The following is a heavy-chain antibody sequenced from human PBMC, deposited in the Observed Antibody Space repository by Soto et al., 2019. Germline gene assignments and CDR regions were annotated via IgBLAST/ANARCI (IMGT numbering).Heavy chain of an antibody. J-gene: IGHJ6*02. D-gene: IGHD6-13*01. Sequence: ASVKVSGKASGGTFSSYAISWVRQAPGQGLEWMGGIIPIFGTANYAQKFQGRVTITGDTSTSTAYMELSSLRSEDTAVYYCARDSGAAAGPYYYYGMDVWGQGTTVTVSS. CDR1: GGTFSSYA. V-gene: IGHV1-69*06. CDR3: ARDSGAAAGPYYYYGMDV. CDR2: IIPIFGTA.